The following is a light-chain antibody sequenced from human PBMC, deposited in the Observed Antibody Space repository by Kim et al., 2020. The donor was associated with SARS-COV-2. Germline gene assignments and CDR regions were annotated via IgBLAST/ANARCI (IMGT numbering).Light chain of an antibody. CDR2: YDS. J-gene: IGLJ1*01. CDR1: NIGSKS. V-gene: IGLV3-21*04. CDR3: QVWDISSDHYV. Sequence: SYELTQPPSVSVAPGKTARITCGGNNIGSKSVHWYQQKPGQAPVLVIYYDSERPSGIPERFSGSNSGNTATLTISRVEAGDGADYYCQVWDISSDHYVFGAGTNVTFL.